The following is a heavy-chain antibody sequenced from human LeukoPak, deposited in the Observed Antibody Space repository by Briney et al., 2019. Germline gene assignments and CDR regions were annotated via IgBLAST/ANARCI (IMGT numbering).Heavy chain of an antibody. Sequence: SVKVSCKASGYTFTSYGISWVRQAPGQGLEWMGGIIPIFGTANYAQKFQGRVTITADESTSTAYMELSSLRSEDTAVYYCAISSTIALDAFDIWGQGTMVTVSS. CDR2: IIPIFGTA. CDR1: GYTFTSYG. CDR3: AISSTIALDAFDI. D-gene: IGHD2-2*01. V-gene: IGHV1-69*13. J-gene: IGHJ3*02.